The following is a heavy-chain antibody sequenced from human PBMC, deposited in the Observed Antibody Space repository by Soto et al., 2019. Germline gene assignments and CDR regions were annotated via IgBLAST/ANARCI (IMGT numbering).Heavy chain of an antibody. D-gene: IGHD6-6*01. CDR1: GASISTGDYY. Sequence: SETLSLTCTVSGASISTGDYYWSWTRQSPGKGLEWLGFSHNSGTTFHNPSLRGRATISLDTSKNQFSLRLSSVTATDTAVYHCARGIIAARGVFGYWGQGTQVTVSS. V-gene: IGHV4-30-4*01. J-gene: IGHJ4*02. CDR3: ARGIIAARGVFGY. CDR2: SHNSGTT.